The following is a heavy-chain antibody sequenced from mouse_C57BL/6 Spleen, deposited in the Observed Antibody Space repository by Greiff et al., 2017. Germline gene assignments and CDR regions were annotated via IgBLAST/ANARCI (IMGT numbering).Heavy chain of an antibody. V-gene: IGHV1-55*01. CDR2: LYPGSGST. Sequence: VQLQQPGAELVKPWASVKMSCKASGYTFTSYWITWVKQRPGQGLAWIGDLYPGSGSTNYNEKCKSKATLTVDTSSSTAYMQLSRLTSEDAAVYFCARWDWDVSYYGYWGHGATLTVAS. CDR3: ARWDWDVSYYGY. J-gene: IGHJ2*01. D-gene: IGHD4-1*01. CDR1: GYTFTSYW.